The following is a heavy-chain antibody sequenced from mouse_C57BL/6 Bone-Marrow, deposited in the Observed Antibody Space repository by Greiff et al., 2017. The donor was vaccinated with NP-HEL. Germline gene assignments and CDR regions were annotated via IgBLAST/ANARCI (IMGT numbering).Heavy chain of an antibody. CDR3: ARYKQIYDGYPSGAMDY. CDR1: GYSITSDY. V-gene: IGHV3-8*01. J-gene: IGHJ4*01. D-gene: IGHD2-3*01. CDR2: ISYSGST. Sequence: EVQLQQSGPGLAKPSQTLSLTCSVTGYSITSDYWNWIRKFPGNKLEYMGYISYSGSTYYNPSLKSRISITRDTSKNQYYLQLNYVTTEDTATYYGARYKQIYDGYPSGAMDYWGQGTSVTVSS.